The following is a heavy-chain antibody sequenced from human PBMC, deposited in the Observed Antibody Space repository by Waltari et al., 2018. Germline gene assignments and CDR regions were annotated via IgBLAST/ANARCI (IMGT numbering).Heavy chain of an antibody. V-gene: IGHV4-34*01. CDR1: GGSFSGYY. CDR3: ARGFLGMVYAYDY. D-gene: IGHD2-8*01. CDR2: INHSGST. Sequence: QVQLQQWGAGLLKPSETLSLTCAFYGGSFSGYYWSWIRQPPGKGLEWNGEINHSGSTNYNPSLKSRVTISVDTSKNQFSLKLSSVTAADTAVYYCARGFLGMVYAYDYWGQGTLVTVSS. J-gene: IGHJ4*02.